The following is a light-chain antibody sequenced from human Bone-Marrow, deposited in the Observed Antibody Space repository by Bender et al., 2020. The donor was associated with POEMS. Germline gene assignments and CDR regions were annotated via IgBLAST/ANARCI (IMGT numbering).Light chain of an antibody. CDR3: SSYAGSNNKV. Sequence: QSVLTQPPSVSGTPGQRVTISCSGSGSNIGGYPVNWYQQLPGTAPRLLIYTNNERPSGVPDRFSGSKSGTSASLAITGLQSDDEADYYCSSYAGSNNKVFGGGTKLTVL. J-gene: IGLJ3*02. CDR1: GSNIGGYP. CDR2: TNN. V-gene: IGLV1-44*01.